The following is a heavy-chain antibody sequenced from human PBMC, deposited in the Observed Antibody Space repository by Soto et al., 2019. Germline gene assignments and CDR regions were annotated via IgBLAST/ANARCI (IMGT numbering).Heavy chain of an antibody. V-gene: IGHV3-30*18. D-gene: IGHD5-18*01. J-gene: IGHJ6*02. CDR1: GDSGFSFSSYG. CDR2: ISYDGSNR. CDR3: AKDRMVRSYYYGMDV. Sequence: QVHLVESGGGVVQPGGSLRLSCAASGDSGFSFSSYGIHWVRQAPGKGLEWVSVISYDGSNRHFADSVKGRFAVSRDDAMHTVYLQMNALRPEGTAVYYCAKDRMVRSYYYGMDVWGQGTTVTVSS.